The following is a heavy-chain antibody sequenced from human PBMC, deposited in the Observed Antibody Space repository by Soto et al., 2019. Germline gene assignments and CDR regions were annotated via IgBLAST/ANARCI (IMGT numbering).Heavy chain of an antibody. J-gene: IGHJ4*02. CDR3: TRDRSGTMLY. CDR2: MTEDGSKK. CDR1: VFPFSSYA. Sequence: HPGGSLRLSCAASVFPFSSYAMHWVRQAPGKGLEWVAVMTEDGSKKYYADSVKGRFTISRDNAKNSLYLQMNSLRAEDTAVYFCTRDRSGTMLYWGQGSLVTVSS. D-gene: IGHD1-1*01. V-gene: IGHV3-7*01.